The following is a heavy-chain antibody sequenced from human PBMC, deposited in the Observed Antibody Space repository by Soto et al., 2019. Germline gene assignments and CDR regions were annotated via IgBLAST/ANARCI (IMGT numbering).Heavy chain of an antibody. J-gene: IGHJ6*02. CDR2: TYYRSKWYN. Sequence: SQTLSLTDAISGGSVSSSSAAWNLIRQSPSRGLEWLGRTYYRSKWYNDYAVSVKSRITINPDTSKNQFSLQLNSVTPEDTAVYYCARDLEAAAGTHYYYGMDVWGQGTTVTVSS. D-gene: IGHD6-13*01. CDR3: ARDLEAAAGTHYYYGMDV. V-gene: IGHV6-1*01. CDR1: GGSVSSSSAA.